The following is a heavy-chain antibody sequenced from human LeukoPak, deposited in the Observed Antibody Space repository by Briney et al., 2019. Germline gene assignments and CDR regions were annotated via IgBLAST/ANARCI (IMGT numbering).Heavy chain of an antibody. D-gene: IGHD3-10*01. CDR1: GVSFSGYY. V-gene: IGHV4-34*01. J-gene: IGHJ6*03. CDR3: ARGKKITVVRGVIRNYYYYMDV. CDR2: INHSGST. Sequence: SETLSLTCAVYGVSFSGYYWSWIRQPPGKGLEWIGEINHSGSTNYNPSLKSRVTISVDTSNNQFSLKLSSVTAADKAVYDCARGKKITVVRGVIRNYYYYMDVWGKGTTVTVSS.